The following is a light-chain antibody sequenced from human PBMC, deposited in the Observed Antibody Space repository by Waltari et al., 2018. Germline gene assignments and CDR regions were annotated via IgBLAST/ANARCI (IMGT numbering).Light chain of an antibody. J-gene: IGKJ3*01. Sequence: EIVLTQSPGTLSLSPGERASLSCRASRSVSSTYLAWYPQKPGQAPRLLSHGASSRATGIPARFSGSGSGTDFTLTISSLEPEDFAVYYCQHRDHWPPDATFGPGTKVDI. CDR1: RSVSSTY. CDR3: QHRDHWPPDAT. CDR2: GAS. V-gene: IGKV3D-20*02.